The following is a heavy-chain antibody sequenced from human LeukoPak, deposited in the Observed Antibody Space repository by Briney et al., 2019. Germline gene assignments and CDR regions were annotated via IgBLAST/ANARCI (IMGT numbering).Heavy chain of an antibody. CDR3: ARQSGDQSSAWYFDA. V-gene: IGHV4-39*01. CDR2: IHYSGKV. J-gene: IGHJ4*02. Sequence: PSETLSLTCTVSGGSLRSSGHWWVWIRQPPGKGLEWIGSIHYSGKVYYNPSLKSRVTTSVDTSTDQFSLRLSSATAADTAIYCCARQSGDQSSAWYFDAWGQGTLVTVSS. D-gene: IGHD6-19*01. CDR1: GGSLRSSGHW.